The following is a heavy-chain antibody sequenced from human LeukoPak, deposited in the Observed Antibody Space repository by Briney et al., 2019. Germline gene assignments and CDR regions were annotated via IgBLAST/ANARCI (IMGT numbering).Heavy chain of an antibody. Sequence: GGPLRLSCAASGFTFSSYAMHWVRQAPGKGLEWVAVISYDGSNKYYADSVKGRFTISRDNSKNTLYLQTNSLRAEDTAVYYCARGTTSDYWGQGTLVTVSS. CDR2: ISYDGSNK. V-gene: IGHV3-30-3*01. D-gene: IGHD1-26*01. CDR1: GFTFSSYA. CDR3: ARGTTSDY. J-gene: IGHJ4*02.